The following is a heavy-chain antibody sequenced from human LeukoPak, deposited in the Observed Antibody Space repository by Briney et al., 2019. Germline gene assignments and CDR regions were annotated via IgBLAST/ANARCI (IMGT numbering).Heavy chain of an antibody. CDR1: GFTFSSYG. D-gene: IGHD7-27*01. CDR2: IWYDGSNK. J-gene: IGHJ3*02. Sequence: PGRSLRLSCAASGFTFSSYGMHWVRQAPGKGLEWVAVIWYDGSNKYYADSVKGRFTISRDNSKNTLYLQMNSLRAEDTAVYYCARDRDWGGDAFDIWGQGTMVTVSS. V-gene: IGHV3-33*01. CDR3: ARDRDWGGDAFDI.